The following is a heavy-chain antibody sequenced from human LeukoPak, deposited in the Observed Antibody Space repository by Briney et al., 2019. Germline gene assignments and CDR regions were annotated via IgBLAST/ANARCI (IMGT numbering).Heavy chain of an antibody. V-gene: IGHV1-2*02. Sequence: ASVKVSCKASGYTFTGYYMHWVRQAPGQGLEWMGWINPNSGGTNYAQKFQGRVTMTRDTSISTAYMELSRLRSDDTAMYYCAGRAYDILTALHADAFHIWGQGTMVTVSS. CDR1: GYTFTGYY. CDR3: AGRAYDILTALHADAFHI. CDR2: INPNSGGT. D-gene: IGHD3-9*01. J-gene: IGHJ3*02.